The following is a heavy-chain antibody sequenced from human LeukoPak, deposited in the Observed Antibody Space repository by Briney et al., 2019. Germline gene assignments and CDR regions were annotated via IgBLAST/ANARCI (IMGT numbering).Heavy chain of an antibody. CDR3: ARDAPFWSGYRYYFDY. CDR1: GFTFSSYS. Sequence: PGGSLRLSCAASGFTFSSYSMNWVRQAPGKGLEWVSSISSSSSYIYYADSVKGRFTISRDNAKNSLYLQMNSLRAEDTAVYYCARDAPFWSGYRYYFDYWGQEPWSPSPQ. D-gene: IGHD3-3*01. V-gene: IGHV3-21*01. CDR2: ISSSSSYI. J-gene: IGHJ4*01.